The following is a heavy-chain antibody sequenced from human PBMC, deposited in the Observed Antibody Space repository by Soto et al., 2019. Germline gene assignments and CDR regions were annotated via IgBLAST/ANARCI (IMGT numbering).Heavy chain of an antibody. CDR1: GFTFSSYW. D-gene: IGHD3-3*01. V-gene: IGHV3-74*01. CDR2: INSDGSST. CDR3: ARDLYYDFWSGYYTAYYYYGMDV. J-gene: IGHJ6*02. Sequence: GGSLRLSCAASGFTFSSYWMHWVRQAPGKGLVWVSRINSDGSSTSYADSVKGRFTISRDNAKNTLYLQMNSLRAEDTAVYYCARDLYYDFWSGYYTAYYYYGMDVWGQGTTVTVS.